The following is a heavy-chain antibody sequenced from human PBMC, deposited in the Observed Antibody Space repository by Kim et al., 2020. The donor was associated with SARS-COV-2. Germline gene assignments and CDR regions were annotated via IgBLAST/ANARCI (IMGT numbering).Heavy chain of an antibody. D-gene: IGHD3-10*01. CDR3: AKDPGGVLWFGELLTTHDAFDI. CDR2: ISGSGGST. V-gene: IGHV3-23*01. Sequence: GGSLRLSCAASGFTFSSYAMSWVRQAPGKGLEWVSAISGSGGSTYYADSVKGRFTISRDNSKNTLYLQMNSLRAEDTAVYYCAKDPGGVLWFGELLTTHDAFDIWGQGTMVTVSS. CDR1: GFTFSSYA. J-gene: IGHJ3*02.